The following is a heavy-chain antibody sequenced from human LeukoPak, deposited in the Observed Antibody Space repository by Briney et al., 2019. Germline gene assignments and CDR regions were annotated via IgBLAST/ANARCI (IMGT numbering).Heavy chain of an antibody. V-gene: IGHV1-2*02. J-gene: IGHJ6*02. CDR3: ARDTLYYYYDMDV. Sequence: ASVKVSCKASGYTFTGYYMHWVRQAPGQGLEWMGWINPNSGGTNYAQKFQGRVTMTRDTSISTAYMELSRLRSDDTAVYYCARDTLYYYYDMDVWGQGTTVTVSS. CDR2: INPNSGGT. CDR1: GYTFTGYY.